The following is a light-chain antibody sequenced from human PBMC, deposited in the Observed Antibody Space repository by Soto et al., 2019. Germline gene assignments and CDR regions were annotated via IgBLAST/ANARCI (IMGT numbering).Light chain of an antibody. CDR1: SSNIGSNI. V-gene: IGLV1-44*01. Sequence: QTVVTQPPSASGTPGQRVTISCSGSSSNIGSNIVNWYQQLPGTAPKLLIFNNSQRPSGVPDRFSGSKSGTSASLAISGLHSDDEADYYCAAWDDSRTGVIFGGGTKLTVL. CDR2: NNS. J-gene: IGLJ2*01. CDR3: AAWDDSRTGVI.